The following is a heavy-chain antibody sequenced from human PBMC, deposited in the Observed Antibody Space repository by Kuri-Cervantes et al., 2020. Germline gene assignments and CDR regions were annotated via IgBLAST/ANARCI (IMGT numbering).Heavy chain of an antibody. Sequence: ASVKVSCKASGYTFTSYGISWVRQAPGQGLEWMGWISAYNGNTNYAQKLQGRVTMTTDTPTSTAYMELRSLRSDDTAVYYCARDRCRQGFWSGYWFSDNNWFDPWGQGTLVTVSS. J-gene: IGHJ5*02. V-gene: IGHV1-18*01. D-gene: IGHD3-3*01. CDR3: ARDRCRQGFWSGYWFSDNNWFDP. CDR2: ISAYNGNT. CDR1: GYTFTSYG.